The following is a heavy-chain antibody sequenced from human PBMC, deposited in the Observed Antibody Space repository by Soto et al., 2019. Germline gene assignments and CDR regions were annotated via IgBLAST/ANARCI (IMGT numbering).Heavy chain of an antibody. J-gene: IGHJ2*01. D-gene: IGHD3-22*01. CDR2: IIPILGIA. Sequence: EASVKGSCTAFGGTLSSYTISRGRQAPGQGLEWMGRIIPILGIANYAQKFQGRVTITADKSTSTAYMELSSLRSEDTAVYYCARGLRDSSGYGFQGYWYFDLWGRGTLVTVPQ. CDR1: GGTLSSYT. CDR3: ARGLRDSSGYGFQGYWYFDL. V-gene: IGHV1-69*02.